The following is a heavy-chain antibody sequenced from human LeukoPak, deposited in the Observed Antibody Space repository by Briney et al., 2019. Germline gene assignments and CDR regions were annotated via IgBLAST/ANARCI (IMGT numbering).Heavy chain of an antibody. CDR2: IYYSGST. CDR1: GGSISSGGYY. CDR3: ARDAGEQLAFDY. Sequence: PSQTLSLTCTVSGGSISSGGYYWSWIRQHPGKGLEWIGYIYYSGSTNYNPSLKSRVTISVDTSKNQFSLKLSSVTAADTAVYYCARDAGEQLAFDYWGQGTLVTVSS. V-gene: IGHV4-31*03. D-gene: IGHD6-13*01. J-gene: IGHJ4*02.